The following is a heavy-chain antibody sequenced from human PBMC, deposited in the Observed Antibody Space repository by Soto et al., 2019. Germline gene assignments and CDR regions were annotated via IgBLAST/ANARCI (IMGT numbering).Heavy chain of an antibody. CDR1: GFTFSSYA. V-gene: IGHV3-23*01. CDR2: ISGSGGST. Sequence: EVQLLESGGGLVQPGGSLRLSCAASGFTFSSYAMSWVRQAPGKGLEWVSAISGSGGSTYYADSVKGRFTISRDNSKNTLYLQMNSLRAEDTAVYYCAKAKSIAAAGYWYFDLWGRGTLVTVSS. CDR3: AKAKSIAAAGYWYFDL. D-gene: IGHD6-13*01. J-gene: IGHJ2*01.